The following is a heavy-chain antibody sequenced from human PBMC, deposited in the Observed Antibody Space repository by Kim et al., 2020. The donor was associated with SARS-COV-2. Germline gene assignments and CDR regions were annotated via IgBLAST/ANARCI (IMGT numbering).Heavy chain of an antibody. CDR1: GFTFSSYA. D-gene: IGHD6-13*01. CDR2: ISGSGGST. CDR3: AKDPRGHSSTSRFDP. Sequence: GGSLRLSCAASGFTFSSYAMSWVRQAPGKGLEWVSAISGSGGSTYYADSVKGRFTISRDNSKNTLYLQMNSLRAEDTAVYYCAKDPRGHSSTSRFDPWGQGTLVTVSS. V-gene: IGHV3-23*01. J-gene: IGHJ5*02.